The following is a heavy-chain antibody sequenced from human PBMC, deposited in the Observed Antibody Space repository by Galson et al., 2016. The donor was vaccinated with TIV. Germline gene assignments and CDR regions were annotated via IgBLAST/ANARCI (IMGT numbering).Heavy chain of an antibody. CDR2: INPKSGDT. CDR3: ARERHMDY. CDR1: GYTFTDYY. Sequence: SVKVSCKASGYTFTDYYIHWVRQAPGQGLEWMGWINPKSGDTKYAQKFEGRVTMTRDTSISTVFMELSSLIYDDTAVFYCARERHMDYWGQGTLVTASS. J-gene: IGHJ4*02. V-gene: IGHV1-2*02.